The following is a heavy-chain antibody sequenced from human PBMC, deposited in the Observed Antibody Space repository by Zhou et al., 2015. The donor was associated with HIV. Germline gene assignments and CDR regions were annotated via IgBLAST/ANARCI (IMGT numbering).Heavy chain of an antibody. D-gene: IGHD3-3*01. CDR3: AKFPSVWSGYSDY. V-gene: IGHV3-23*01. Sequence: EVQLLESGGGLVQPGGSLRLSCAASKFIFRNYWMHWVRQAPGKGLVWVAHINQFGGDTAYADSVKGRFTISRDNSKNTLYLQMNSLRAEDTAVYYCAKFPSVWSGYSDYWGQGTLVTVSS. CDR1: KFIFRNYW. CDR2: INQFGGDT. J-gene: IGHJ4*02.